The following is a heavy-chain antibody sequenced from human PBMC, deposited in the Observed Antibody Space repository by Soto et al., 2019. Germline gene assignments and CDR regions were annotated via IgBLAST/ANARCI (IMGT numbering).Heavy chain of an antibody. V-gene: IGHV4-31*03. Sequence: QVQLQESGPGLVKPSQTLSLTCTVSGGSISSGGYYWSWIRQHPGKGLEWIGYIYYSGSTYYNPSLKSRVTISVDTSKHQFSLKLSSVTAADTAVYYCARWGLGYDSSGYYQNKYYFDYWGQGTLVTVSS. CDR2: IYYSGST. CDR1: GGSISSGGYY. D-gene: IGHD3-22*01. J-gene: IGHJ4*02. CDR3: ARWGLGYDSSGYYQNKYYFDY.